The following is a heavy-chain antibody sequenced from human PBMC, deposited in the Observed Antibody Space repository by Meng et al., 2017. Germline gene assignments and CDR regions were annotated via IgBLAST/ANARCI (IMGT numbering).Heavy chain of an antibody. D-gene: IGHD1-26*01. CDR1: GGSISSGSYY. CDR2: IYTSGST. V-gene: IGHV4-61*02. Sequence: SCTVSGGSISSGSYYWSWIRQPAGKGLEWIGRIYTSGSTNYNPSPKSRVTISVDTSKNQFSLKLSSVTAADTAVYYCARGLVGGSYYGYWGQGTLVTVSS. CDR3: ARGLVGGSYYGY. J-gene: IGHJ4*02.